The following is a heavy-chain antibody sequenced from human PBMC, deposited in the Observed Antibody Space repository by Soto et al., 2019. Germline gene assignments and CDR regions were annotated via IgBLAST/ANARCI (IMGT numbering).Heavy chain of an antibody. Sequence: GGSLILSCAASGFTFDDYAMHWVRQAPGKGLEWVSGISWNSGSIGYADSVKGRFTISRDNAKNSLYLQMNSLRAEDTALYYCAKTERNYYGSGSYLVGDSFDIWGQGTMVTVSS. CDR2: ISWNSGSI. J-gene: IGHJ3*02. CDR1: GFTFDDYA. V-gene: IGHV3-9*01. D-gene: IGHD3-10*01. CDR3: AKTERNYYGSGSYLVGDSFDI.